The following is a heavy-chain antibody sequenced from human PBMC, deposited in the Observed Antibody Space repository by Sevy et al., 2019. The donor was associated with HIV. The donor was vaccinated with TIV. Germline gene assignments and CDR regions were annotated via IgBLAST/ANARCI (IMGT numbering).Heavy chain of an antibody. CDR1: GFTFSSYD. CDR2: IGTAGET. D-gene: IGHD6-13*01. Sequence: GGSLRLSCAASGFTFSSYDMHWVRQATGKGLEWVSAIGTAGETYYPGSVKGRFTISRENAKNSLYLQMNSLRAGDTAVYYCAREGAAAGRDAFDIWGQGTMVTVSS. V-gene: IGHV3-13*01. J-gene: IGHJ3*02. CDR3: AREGAAAGRDAFDI.